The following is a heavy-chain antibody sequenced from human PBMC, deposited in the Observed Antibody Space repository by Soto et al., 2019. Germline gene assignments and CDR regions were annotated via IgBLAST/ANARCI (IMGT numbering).Heavy chain of an antibody. CDR1: GGTFSSYA. CDR3: ASYPGDFWSGYLDY. D-gene: IGHD3-3*01. J-gene: IGHJ4*02. CDR2: IIPIFGTA. V-gene: IGHV1-69*13. Sequence: ASVKVSCTASGGTFSSYAISWVRQAPGQGLEWMGGIIPIFGTANYAQKFQGRVTITADESTSTAYMELSSLRSEDTAVYYCASYPGDFWSGYLDYWGQGTPVTVSS.